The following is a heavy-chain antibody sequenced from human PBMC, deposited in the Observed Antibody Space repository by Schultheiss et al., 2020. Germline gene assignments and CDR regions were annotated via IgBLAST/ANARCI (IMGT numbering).Heavy chain of an antibody. CDR3: ARDCIAVAGTNYYYYGMDV. V-gene: IGHV4-59*01. Sequence: SQTLSLTCTVSGGSINNYYWSWIRQPPGKGLEWIGYIYYSGSTKYNPALKSRVNISIDMSKKQLSLKLSSVTAADTAVYYCARDCIAVAGTNYYYYGMDVWGQGTTVNV. D-gene: IGHD6-19*01. J-gene: IGHJ6*02. CDR2: IYYSGST. CDR1: GGSINNYY.